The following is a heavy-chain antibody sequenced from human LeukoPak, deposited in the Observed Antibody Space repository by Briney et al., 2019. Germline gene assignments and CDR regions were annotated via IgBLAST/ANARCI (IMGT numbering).Heavy chain of an antibody. J-gene: IGHJ4*02. D-gene: IGHD2-2*02. V-gene: IGHV3-33*01. Sequence: PGGSLRLSCAASGFTFSSYGMHWVRQAPGKGLEWVAVIWYDGSNKYYADSVKGRFTISRDNSKNTLYLQMNSLRAEDTAVYYCARQGPGVPAAIVLLYYFDYWGQGTLVTVSS. CDR3: ARQGPGVPAAIVLLYYFDY. CDR2: IWYDGSNK. CDR1: GFTFSSYG.